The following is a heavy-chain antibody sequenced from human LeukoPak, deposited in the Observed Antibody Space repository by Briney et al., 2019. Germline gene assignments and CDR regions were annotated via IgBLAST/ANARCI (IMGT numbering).Heavy chain of an antibody. CDR1: GFRFSGYD. D-gene: IGHD3-22*01. J-gene: IGHJ4*02. CDR2: ISAGSGST. CDR3: AKSHEPYYYDSSGYYDDY. V-gene: IGHV3-23*01. Sequence: GGSLRLSCAASGFRFSGYDMSWVRQAPGKGLEWVSSISAGSGSTDYADSVKGRFTISRDDSKNTLYLQMKSLRAEDTAVYYCAKSHEPYYYDSSGYYDDYWGQGTLVTVSS.